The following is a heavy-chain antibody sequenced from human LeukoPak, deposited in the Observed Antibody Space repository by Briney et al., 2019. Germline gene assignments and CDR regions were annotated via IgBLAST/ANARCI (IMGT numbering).Heavy chain of an antibody. CDR3: ARAVAAAGVDP. Sequence: SETLSLTCAVSGGSISSGGYSWSWIRQPPGKGLEWIGYIYHSGSTYYNPSLKSRVTISVDRSKNQFSLKLSSVTAADTAVYYCARAVAAAGVDPWGQGTLATVSS. V-gene: IGHV4-30-2*01. J-gene: IGHJ5*02. D-gene: IGHD6-13*01. CDR2: IYHSGST. CDR1: GGSISSGGYS.